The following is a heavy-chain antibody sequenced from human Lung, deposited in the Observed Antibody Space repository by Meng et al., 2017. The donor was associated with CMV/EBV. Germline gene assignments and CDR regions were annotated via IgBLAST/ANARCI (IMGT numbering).Heavy chain of an antibody. CDR1: GYSFSTFG. CDR3: ARESERFGELYDY. CDR2: SSTRYGQT. Sequence: QHQLVQSGAEVEKPXASXKVSCKASGYSFSTFGISWVRQVPGQRLEWVGWSSTRYGQTRYAQNLQGRVILSTDTSTNTAYMTLRDLTFDDTAVYFCARESERFGELYDYWGQGTLVTVSS. D-gene: IGHD3-10*01. J-gene: IGHJ4*02. V-gene: IGHV1-18*01.